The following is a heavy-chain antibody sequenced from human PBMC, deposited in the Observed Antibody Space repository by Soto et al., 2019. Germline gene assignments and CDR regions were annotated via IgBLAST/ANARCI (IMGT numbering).Heavy chain of an antibody. CDR2: INSDGSRT. CDR1: GFTFSSYW. D-gene: IGHD3-22*01. V-gene: IGHV3-74*01. Sequence: EVQLVESGGGLVQPGGSLRLSCAASGFTFSSYWMHWVRQAPGKGLVWVSRINSDGSRTSYADSAKGRFTISRDNAKNTLYLQMNSLRGEDTAVYYCARGDGDYYDGNGYLGRHWGQGTLVTVSS. J-gene: IGHJ4*02. CDR3: ARGDGDYYDGNGYLGRH.